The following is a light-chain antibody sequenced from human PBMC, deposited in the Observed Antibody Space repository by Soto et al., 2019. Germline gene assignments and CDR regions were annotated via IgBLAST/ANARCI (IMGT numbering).Light chain of an antibody. CDR3: QVYGSF. CDR2: GAS. Sequence: EIVLTQSPGTPSLSPGERAALSCRASQTMKSEYLAWYQQKPGQAPRLLIHGASSRATGIPDRFSGSGSGTDFTLTISRLEPDDFAVYYCQVYGSFFGPGTQLDIK. CDR1: QTMKSEY. J-gene: IGKJ3*01. V-gene: IGKV3-20*01.